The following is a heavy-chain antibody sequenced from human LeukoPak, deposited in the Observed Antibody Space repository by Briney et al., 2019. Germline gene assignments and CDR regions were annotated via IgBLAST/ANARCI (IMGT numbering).Heavy chain of an antibody. CDR3: AKDMGYDILTDAFDI. Sequence: GGSLRLSCAASGFTFDDYAMHWVRQAPGKGLECVSGISWNSGSIGYADSVKGRFTISRDNAKNSLYLQMNSLRAEDMALYYCAKDMGYDILTDAFDIWGQGTMVTVSS. J-gene: IGHJ3*02. CDR2: ISWNSGSI. D-gene: IGHD3-9*01. V-gene: IGHV3-9*03. CDR1: GFTFDDYA.